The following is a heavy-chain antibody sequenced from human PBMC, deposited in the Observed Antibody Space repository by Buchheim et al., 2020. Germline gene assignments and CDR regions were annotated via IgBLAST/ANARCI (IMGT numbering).Heavy chain of an antibody. CDR2: MNPNSGNT. CDR3: ARSPKYYDILTGQRPSVDY. V-gene: IGHV1-8*01. CDR1: GYTFTSYD. J-gene: IGHJ4*02. Sequence: QVQLVQSGAEVKKPGASVKVSCKASGYTFTSYDINWVRQATGQGLEWMGWMNPNSGNTGYAQKFQGRVTMTRNTSISTAYMELGSLRSEDTAVYYCARSPKYYDILTGQRPSVDYWGQGTL. D-gene: IGHD3-9*01.